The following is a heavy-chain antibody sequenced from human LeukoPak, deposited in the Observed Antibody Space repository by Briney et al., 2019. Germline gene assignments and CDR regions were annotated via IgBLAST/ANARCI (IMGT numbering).Heavy chain of an antibody. J-gene: IGHJ4*02. CDR3: ARGRDSRGYQFMGFDS. Sequence: SQTLSLTCTVSGASISSGDYLWSWIRQPPGMGLEWIGNIYYSGSTNYNASLKSRVTISIDTSKNQFSLRLSSVTAADTAVYYCARGRDSRGYQFMGFDSWGRGTLVTVSS. D-gene: IGHD3-22*01. CDR2: IYYSGST. V-gene: IGHV4-30-4*01. CDR1: GASISSGDYL.